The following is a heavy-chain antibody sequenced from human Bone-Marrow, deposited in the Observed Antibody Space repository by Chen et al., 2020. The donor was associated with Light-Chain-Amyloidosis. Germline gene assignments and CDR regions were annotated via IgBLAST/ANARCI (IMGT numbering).Heavy chain of an antibody. CDR3: TRDAITSGGVVVPDS. CDR2: IYTTGST. Sequence: QVQLQESGPGLVKPSETLSLTCTVSGGSVNSGDDYWTWIRQPPGKGLEWIGHIYTTGSTKYNPSLRSRLTISIDTSKSQFSLRLASVTAADTAIYYCTRDAITSGGVVVPDSWGQGTLVTVSS. V-gene: IGHV4-61*08. D-gene: IGHD3-16*02. CDR1: GGSVNSGDDY. J-gene: IGHJ4*02.